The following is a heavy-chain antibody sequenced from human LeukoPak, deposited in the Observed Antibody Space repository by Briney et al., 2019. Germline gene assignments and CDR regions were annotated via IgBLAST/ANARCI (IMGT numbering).Heavy chain of an antibody. J-gene: IGHJ6*02. Sequence: SETLSLTCAVYGGSFSGYYWSWIRQPPGKGLEWIGEINHSGSTNYNPSLKSRVTISVDTSKNQFSLKLSSVTAADTAVYYCXXXXXXXXXXQAYYYYGMDVWGQGTTVTVSS. CDR3: XXXXXXXXXXQAYYYYGMDV. CDR1: GGSFSGYY. V-gene: IGHV4-34*01. CDR2: INHSGST. D-gene: IGHD2-2*01.